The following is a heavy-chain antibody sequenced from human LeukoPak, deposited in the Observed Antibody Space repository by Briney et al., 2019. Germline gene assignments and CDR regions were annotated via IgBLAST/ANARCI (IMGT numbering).Heavy chain of an antibody. Sequence: GGSLRLSCAASGFTFSSYSMNWVRQAPGKGLEWVSSISSSSSYIYYADSVKGRFTISRDNAKNSLYLQMNSLRAEDTAVYYCARDLPKYNYYMDVWGKGTTVTVSS. J-gene: IGHJ6*03. CDR2: ISSSSSYI. D-gene: IGHD2/OR15-2a*01. CDR1: GFTFSSYS. V-gene: IGHV3-21*01. CDR3: ARDLPKYNYYMDV.